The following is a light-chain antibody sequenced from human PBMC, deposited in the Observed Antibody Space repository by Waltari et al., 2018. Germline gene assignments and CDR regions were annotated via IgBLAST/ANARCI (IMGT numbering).Light chain of an antibody. CDR1: QSLVHSDGNTY. V-gene: IGKV2-30*02. CDR2: KVS. J-gene: IGKJ5*01. Sequence: DVVMTQSPLSLPVTLGQPASISCTSSQSLVHSDGNTYLNWFQQRPGQSPRRLIYKVSNRDSGVPDRFSGSGSGTDFTLKITRVGAEDVGVYYCMQGTHWPPITFGQGTRLEIK. CDR3: MQGTHWPPIT.